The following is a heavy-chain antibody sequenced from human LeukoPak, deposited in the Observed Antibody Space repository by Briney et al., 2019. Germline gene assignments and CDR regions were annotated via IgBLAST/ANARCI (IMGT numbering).Heavy chain of an antibody. D-gene: IGHD3-10*01. Sequence: SETLSLTCTVSGGSISSYYWSWIRQPAGKGLEWIGRIYTSGSTNYNPSLKSRVTISVDKSKNQLSLKLSSVTAADTAVYYCARGRYYGSGNWFDPWGQGTLVTVSS. V-gene: IGHV4-4*07. CDR3: ARGRYYGSGNWFDP. CDR1: GGSISSYY. J-gene: IGHJ5*02. CDR2: IYTSGST.